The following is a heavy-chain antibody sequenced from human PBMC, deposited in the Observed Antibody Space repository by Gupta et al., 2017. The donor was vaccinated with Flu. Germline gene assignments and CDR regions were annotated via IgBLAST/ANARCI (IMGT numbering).Heavy chain of an antibody. D-gene: IGHD3-16*01. CDR3: ATGGGTFDY. V-gene: IGHV3-15*04. Sequence: EVQLVESGGGLVKPGGSLRLSCAAAGFTLTRAWMGWVRQAPGKGLEWVGRIEKKSDGGTTEYAAPVKGRFTFSRDDSKNTLYLQMNSLETEDTAVYYCATGGGTFDYWGQGTLVTVSS. CDR2: IEKKSDGGTT. CDR1: GFTLTRAW. J-gene: IGHJ4*02.